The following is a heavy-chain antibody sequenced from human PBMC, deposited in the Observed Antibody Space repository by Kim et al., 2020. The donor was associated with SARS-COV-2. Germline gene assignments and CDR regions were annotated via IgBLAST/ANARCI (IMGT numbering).Heavy chain of an antibody. D-gene: IGHD2-15*01. CDR2: ISYDGSNK. Sequence: GGSLRLSCAASGFTFSSYGMHWVRQAPGKGLEWVAVISYDGSNKYYADSVKGRFTISRDNSKNTLYLQMNSLRAEDTAVYYCANREVAATSDYYYYYGMDVWGQGTTVTVSS. J-gene: IGHJ6*02. CDR3: ANREVAATSDYYYYYGMDV. V-gene: IGHV3-30*18. CDR1: GFTFSSYG.